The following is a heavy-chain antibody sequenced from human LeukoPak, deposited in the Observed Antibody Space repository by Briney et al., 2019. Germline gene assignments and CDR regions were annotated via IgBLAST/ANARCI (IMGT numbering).Heavy chain of an antibody. D-gene: IGHD3-16*01. CDR3: ARDREGMITFGGVSYYYMDV. V-gene: IGHV4-59*01. J-gene: IGHJ6*03. CDR2: IYYSGST. Sequence: SETLSLTCTVSGGSISSYYWSWIRQPPGKGLEWIGYIYYSGSTNYNPSLKSRVTISVDTSKNQLSLKLSSVTAADTAVYYCARDREGMITFGGVSYYYMDVWGKGTTVTVSS. CDR1: GGSISSYY.